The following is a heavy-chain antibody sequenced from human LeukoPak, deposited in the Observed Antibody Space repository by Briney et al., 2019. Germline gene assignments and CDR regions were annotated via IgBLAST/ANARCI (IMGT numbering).Heavy chain of an antibody. J-gene: IGHJ6*03. CDR1: GFTFDDYG. Sequence: GGSLRLSCAASGFTFDDYGMSWVRQAPGKGLEWVSGIIWIGGSTGYADSVKGRFTISRGNAKNSLYLQMNSLRAEDTALYYCARGDYSDYYYYMDVWGKGTTVTVSS. CDR3: ARGDYSDYYYYMDV. V-gene: IGHV3-20*04. D-gene: IGHD4-17*01. CDR2: IIWIGGST.